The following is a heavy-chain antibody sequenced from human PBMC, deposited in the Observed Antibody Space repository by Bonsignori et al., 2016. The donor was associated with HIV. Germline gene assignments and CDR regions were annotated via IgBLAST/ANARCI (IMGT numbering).Heavy chain of an antibody. CDR3: ARDSSGYYQYYYYYYMDV. D-gene: IGHD3-22*01. Sequence: WIRQPPGKGLEWIGRIYTSGSTNYNPSLKSRVTMSVDTSKNQFSLKLSSVTAADTAVYYCARDSSGYYQYYYYYYMDVWGKGTTVTVSS. CDR2: IYTSGST. J-gene: IGHJ6*03. V-gene: IGHV4-4*07.